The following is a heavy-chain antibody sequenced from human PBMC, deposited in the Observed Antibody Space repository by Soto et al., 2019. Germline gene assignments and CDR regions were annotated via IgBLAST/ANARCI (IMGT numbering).Heavy chain of an antibody. J-gene: IGHJ4*02. Sequence: PSETLSLTCTVSGGSISSGDYCWSWSRQPPGKGLEWIGYIYYSGSTYYNPSLKSRVTMSVDTSKNQFSLKLSSVTAADTAVYYCARVRRASDQLLYPGYFDYWGQGTLVTVSS. V-gene: IGHV4-30-4*01. CDR2: IYYSGST. D-gene: IGHD2-2*02. CDR3: ARVRRASDQLLYPGYFDY. CDR1: GGSISSGDYC.